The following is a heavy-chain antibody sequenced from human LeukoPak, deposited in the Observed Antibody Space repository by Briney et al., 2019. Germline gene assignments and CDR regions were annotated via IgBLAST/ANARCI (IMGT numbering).Heavy chain of an antibody. V-gene: IGHV3-48*03. CDR1: GLTFSSYE. CDR3: IPPAAGLRRTISTEYFQH. J-gene: IGHJ1*01. Sequence: PGGSLRLSCAAAGLTFSSYEMYWVRQAPGKGLEWVSYISGSGETIYYADSVKGRFTISGDNANKSLYLHMSSLRVEDTAIYYCIPPAAGLRRTISTEYFQHWGQGALVTVPS. D-gene: IGHD6-13*01. CDR2: ISGSGETI.